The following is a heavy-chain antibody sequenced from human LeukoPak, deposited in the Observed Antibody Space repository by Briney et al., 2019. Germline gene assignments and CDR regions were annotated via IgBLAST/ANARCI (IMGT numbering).Heavy chain of an antibody. D-gene: IGHD4-23*01. CDR2: IVSDGSNT. V-gene: IGHV3-74*01. CDR1: GFTFSSYW. J-gene: IGHJ4*02. CDR3: ARGRPHGNDY. Sequence: GGSLRLSCAASGFTFSSYWMNWVRHVPGKGLVWVSRIVSDGSNTNYADSVKGRFTISRDNAKNTLYLQMNSLRVEDTAVYYCARGRPHGNDYWGQGTLVTVSS.